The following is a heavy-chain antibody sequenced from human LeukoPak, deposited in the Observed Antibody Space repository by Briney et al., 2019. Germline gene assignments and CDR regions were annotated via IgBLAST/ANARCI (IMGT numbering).Heavy chain of an antibody. CDR2: IYTSGIT. Sequence: SETLSLTCTVSGGSVSSYNWTWIRQPAGMGLELIGRIYTSGITNYSPSLRSRVTMSLDTSKNQFSLKMTSVTAADTAVYYCARYLVGPLVGSYYSHYMDVWGKGTTVTISS. V-gene: IGHV4-4*07. CDR1: GGSVSSYN. J-gene: IGHJ6*03. D-gene: IGHD2-2*01. CDR3: ARYLVGPLVGSYYSHYMDV.